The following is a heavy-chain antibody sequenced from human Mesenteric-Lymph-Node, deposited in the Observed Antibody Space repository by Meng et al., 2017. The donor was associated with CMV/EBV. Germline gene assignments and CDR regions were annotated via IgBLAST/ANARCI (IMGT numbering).Heavy chain of an antibody. D-gene: IGHD4-23*01. V-gene: IGHV5-51*01. CDR2: IYPGDSKT. Sequence: GGSLRLSCKTSGYSFTTYWIGWVRQVPGKGLEWMGIIYPGDSKTRYSPSFQGQVTISADKSINTAYLQWSSLKASDSGIYYCARGSSSHYLAGGDSTPFDDWGQGTVVTVSS. J-gene: IGHJ4*02. CDR1: GYSFTTYW. CDR3: ARGSSSHYLAGGDSTPFDD.